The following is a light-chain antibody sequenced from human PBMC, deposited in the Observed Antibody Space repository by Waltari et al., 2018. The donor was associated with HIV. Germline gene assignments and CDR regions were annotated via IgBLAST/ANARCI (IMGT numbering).Light chain of an antibody. Sequence: QSALTLPASVSGSPGPPITISCDPNANESVSWYQRHPGKAPKVIIYEVTNRPSGLSNRFSGSKSGNTATLTISGLQPEDEAYYFCTSYISGTSPVFGRGTRVTVL. V-gene: IGLV2-14*01. CDR3: TSYISGTSPV. CDR2: EVT. CDR1: DPNANES. J-gene: IGLJ2*01.